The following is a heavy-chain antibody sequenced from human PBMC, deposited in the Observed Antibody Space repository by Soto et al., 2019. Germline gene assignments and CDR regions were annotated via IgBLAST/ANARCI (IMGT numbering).Heavy chain of an antibody. J-gene: IGHJ5*02. CDR2: ISPGDSDT. CDR3: ARVEGYDFGCGYYTSTFAP. CDR1: GYSFTSYW. V-gene: IGHV5-51*01. D-gene: IGHD3-3*01. Sequence: ESLKIACKGYGYSFTSYWIGWVRQMLGKGLEWLGIISPGDSDTRYGPSLQGQVTISADKSISTADLQWSSRKASDTAMYYCARVEGYDFGCGYYTSTFAPWGHFTQVTDPS.